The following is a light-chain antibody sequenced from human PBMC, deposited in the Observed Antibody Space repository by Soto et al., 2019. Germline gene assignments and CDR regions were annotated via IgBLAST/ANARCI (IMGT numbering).Light chain of an antibody. CDR1: SSDVGFYNY. J-gene: IGLJ1*01. V-gene: IGLV2-14*01. CDR3: SSYTTSSTRV. CDR2: EVG. Sequence: QSVLTQPASVSGSPGQSIAISCTGSSSDVGFYNYVSWYQQHPGEVPKLIIFEVGNRPSGVSNRFSGSKSGNTASLTISGLQAEDEAAYYCSSYTTSSTRVFGTGTKLTVL.